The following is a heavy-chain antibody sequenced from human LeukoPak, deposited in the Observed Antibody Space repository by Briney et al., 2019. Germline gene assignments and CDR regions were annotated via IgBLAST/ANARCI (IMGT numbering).Heavy chain of an antibody. V-gene: IGHV3-23*01. CDR1: GFTFSSYA. J-gene: IGHJ4*02. D-gene: IGHD2-21*02. Sequence: GGSLRLSCAASGFTFSSYAMSWVRQAPGKGLEWVSAISGSGGSTYYADSVKGRFTISRDNSKNTLYLQMNSLRAEDTAVYYCARRCGGDCYEYDYWGQGTLVTVSS. CDR3: ARRCGGDCYEYDY. CDR2: ISGSGGST.